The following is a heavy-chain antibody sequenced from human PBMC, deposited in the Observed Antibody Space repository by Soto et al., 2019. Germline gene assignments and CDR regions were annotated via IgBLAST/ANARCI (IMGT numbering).Heavy chain of an antibody. D-gene: IGHD2-8*01. CDR1: GFTFSSYG. Sequence: PGGSLRLSCAASGFTFSSYGMHWVRQAPGKGLEWVAVIWYDGSNKYYADSVKGRFTISRDNSKNTLYLQMHSLRAEDTAVYYCARDGMLAHNYYYGMDVWGQGTTVTVSS. CDR2: IWYDGSNK. CDR3: ARDGMLAHNYYYGMDV. J-gene: IGHJ6*02. V-gene: IGHV3-33*01.